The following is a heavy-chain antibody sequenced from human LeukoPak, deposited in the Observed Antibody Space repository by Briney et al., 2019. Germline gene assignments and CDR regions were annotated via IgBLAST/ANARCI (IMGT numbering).Heavy chain of an antibody. V-gene: IGHV3-21*01. CDR1: GFTFSTYN. CDR3: ARDGRFPSDAFDI. CDR2: ISTRGTYI. D-gene: IGHD1-1*01. Sequence: GGSLRLSCAASGFTFSTYNMNWVRQAPGKGLEWVSSISTRGTYISYADSVKGRFTISRDNAKNSLYLQMNSLRAEDTAVYYCARDGRFPSDAFDIWGQGTLVTVSS. J-gene: IGHJ3*02.